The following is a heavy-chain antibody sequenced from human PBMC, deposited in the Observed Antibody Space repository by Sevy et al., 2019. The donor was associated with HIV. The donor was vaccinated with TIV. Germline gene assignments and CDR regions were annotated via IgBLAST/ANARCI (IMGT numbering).Heavy chain of an antibody. J-gene: IGHJ3*02. V-gene: IGHV6-1*01. CDR1: GDSVSSNSAA. D-gene: IGHD1-26*01. CDR2: TYYRSKWYN. CDR3: ARARNLGATTGGDAFDI. Sequence: SQTLSLTFAISGDSVSSNSAAWNWFRQSPSRGLEWLGRTYYRSKWYNDYAVSVKSRITINPDTSKNQFSLQLNSVTPEDTAVYYCARARNLGATTGGDAFDIWGQGTMVTVSS.